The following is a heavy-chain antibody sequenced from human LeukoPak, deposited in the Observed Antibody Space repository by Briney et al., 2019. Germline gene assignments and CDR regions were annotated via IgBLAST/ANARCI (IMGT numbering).Heavy chain of an antibody. CDR1: GYTFTSCY. J-gene: IGHJ4*02. V-gene: IGHV1-46*01. CDR3: ARDAGGSLYYYGSGSYSTFDY. D-gene: IGHD3-10*01. Sequence: ASVKVSCKASGYTFTSCYMHWVRQAPGQGLEWMGIINPSGGSTSYAQKFQGRVTMTRDTSISTAYMELSRLRSDDTAVYYCARDAGGSLYYYGSGSYSTFDYWGQGTLVTVSS. CDR2: INPSGGST.